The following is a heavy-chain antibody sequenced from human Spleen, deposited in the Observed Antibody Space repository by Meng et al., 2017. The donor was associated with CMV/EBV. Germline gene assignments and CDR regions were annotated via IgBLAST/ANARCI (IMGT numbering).Heavy chain of an antibody. Sequence: SETLSLTCAVYGGSFTNFHWSWIRQPPGKGLEWIGKINHSGSTTYNPSLKSRVTMSVDTSKNQFSLNLSSMTAADTAVYYCARTQPYSNVVDYWGQGTLVTVSS. CDR3: ARTQPYSNVVDY. V-gene: IGHV4-34*10. D-gene: IGHD4-11*01. CDR1: GGSFTNFH. CDR2: INHSGST. J-gene: IGHJ4*02.